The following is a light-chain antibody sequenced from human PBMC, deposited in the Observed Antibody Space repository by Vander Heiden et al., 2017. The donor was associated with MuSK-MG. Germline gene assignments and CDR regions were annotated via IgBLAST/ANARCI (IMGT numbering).Light chain of an antibody. CDR1: QNVSNY. J-gene: IGKJ4*01. Sequence: PATLSASVGEWATITCRASQNVSNYLDWYQQKPGKAPKLVIYGASTRVTGVPARFSGSGSGTEFTFTISSLQSEDFAVYSCLQDNNRPLTFGGGTKVEIK. CDR3: LQDNNRPLT. V-gene: IGKV3-15*01. CDR2: GAS.